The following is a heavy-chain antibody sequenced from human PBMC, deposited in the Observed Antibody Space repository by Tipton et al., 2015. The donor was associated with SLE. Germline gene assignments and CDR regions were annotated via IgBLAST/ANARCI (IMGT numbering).Heavy chain of an antibody. D-gene: IGHD3-10*01. CDR3: ARVLGSMVRGLRLFDY. CDR2: INHSGST. CDR1: GGSFSGYY. J-gene: IGHJ4*02. V-gene: IGHV4-34*01. Sequence: TLSLTCAVYGGSFSGYYWSWIRQPPGKGLEWIGEINHSGSTNYNPSLKSRVTISVDTSKNQFSLKLGSVTAADTAVYYCARVLGSMVRGLRLFDYWGQGTLVTVSS.